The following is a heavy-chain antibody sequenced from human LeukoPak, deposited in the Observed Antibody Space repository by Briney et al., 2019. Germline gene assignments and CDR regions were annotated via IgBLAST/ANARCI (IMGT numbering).Heavy chain of an antibody. CDR1: GYSLNAYY. CDR3: ARRATRHAWIQTNWFDP. D-gene: IGHD5-18*01. V-gene: IGHV1-2*02. CDR2: INPSSGGT. Sequence: GASVKVSCKASGYSLNAYYMHLVRQAPGQGLEWMGWINPSSGGTKYAQKFQGRVTMARDTSISTTYMELSRLTSDDTAVYYCARRATRHAWIQTNWFDPWGQGTLVTVSS. J-gene: IGHJ5*02.